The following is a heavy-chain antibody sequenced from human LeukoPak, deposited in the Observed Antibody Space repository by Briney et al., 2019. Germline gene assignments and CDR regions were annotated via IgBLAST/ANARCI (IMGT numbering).Heavy chain of an antibody. CDR1: GSTFSSYA. V-gene: IGHV3-23*01. Sequence: PGGSLRLSCAASGSTFSSYAMSWVRQAPGKGLEWVSAISGSGGSTYYADSVKGRFAISRDNSKNTLYLQMNSLRAEDTAVYYCAKRPPWYYGMDVWGQGTTVTVSS. CDR3: AKRPPWYYGMDV. CDR2: ISGSGGST. J-gene: IGHJ6*02.